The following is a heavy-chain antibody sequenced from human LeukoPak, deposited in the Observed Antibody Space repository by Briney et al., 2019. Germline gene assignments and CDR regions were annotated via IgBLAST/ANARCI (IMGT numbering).Heavy chain of an antibody. J-gene: IGHJ4*02. CDR1: GYTLTGYY. V-gene: IGHV1-2*06. Sequence: ASVKVSCKASGYTLTGYYMHWVRQAPGQGLEWMGRINPNSGGTNYAQKFQGRVTMTGDTSISTAYMELSRLRSDDTAVYYCARFRYCSSTSCSYFDYWGQGTLVTVSS. CDR3: ARFRYCSSTSCSYFDY. CDR2: INPNSGGT. D-gene: IGHD2-2*01.